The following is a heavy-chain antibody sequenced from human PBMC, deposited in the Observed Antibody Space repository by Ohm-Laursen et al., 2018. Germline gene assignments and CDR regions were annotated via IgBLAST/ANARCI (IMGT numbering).Heavy chain of an antibody. Sequence: SLRLSCAASGFTVSSNYMSWVRQAPGKGLECVSLLYSDGASFYADSVKGRFTIARDTSQNTLSLQMNSLRAEDTAVYYCAREFYAGRAFDIWGQGTMVTVSS. J-gene: IGHJ3*02. CDR2: LYSDGAS. D-gene: IGHD5/OR15-5a*01. CDR1: GFTVSSNY. CDR3: AREFYAGRAFDI. V-gene: IGHV3-66*01.